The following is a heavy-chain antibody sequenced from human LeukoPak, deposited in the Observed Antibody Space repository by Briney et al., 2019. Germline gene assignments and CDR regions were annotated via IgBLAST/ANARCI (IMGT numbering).Heavy chain of an antibody. V-gene: IGHV1-8*01. CDR2: MNPNSGNT. CDR1: GYTFTSYD. D-gene: IGHD3-22*01. Sequence: ASVKVSCKASGYTFTSYDINWVRQATGQGLEWMGWMNPNSGNTGYAQKFQGRVTITADKSTSTAYMELSSLRSEDTAVYYCARETYYYDSSGYDYWGQGTLVTVSS. J-gene: IGHJ4*02. CDR3: ARETYYYDSSGYDY.